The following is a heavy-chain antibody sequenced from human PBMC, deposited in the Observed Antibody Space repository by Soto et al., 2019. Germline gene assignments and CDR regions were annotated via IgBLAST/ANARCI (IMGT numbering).Heavy chain of an antibody. CDR3: AKAFGDWYPFEK. D-gene: IGHD2-21*02. CDR2: INDNGNLR. J-gene: IGHJ4*02. CDR1: GFTFGSYA. V-gene: IGHV3-23*01. Sequence: RGGSLRLSCVASGFTFGSYAMTWVRRAPGKGLEWVSTINDNGNLRYYAESVRGRFTISRDNSKNTLYLQLNNLRAEDSARYYCAKAFGDWYPFEKWGLGALVTVSS.